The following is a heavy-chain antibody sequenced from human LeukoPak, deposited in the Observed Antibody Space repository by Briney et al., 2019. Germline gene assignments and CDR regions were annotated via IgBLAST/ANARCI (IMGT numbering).Heavy chain of an antibody. V-gene: IGHV3-30-3*01. D-gene: IGHD3-10*01. Sequence: PGRSLRLSCAASGFTFSSYAMHWVRQAPGKGLEWVAVISYDGSNKYYADSVKGRFTISRDNAKNSLYLQMNSLRAEDTAVYYCANYGSGSRHWGQGTLVTVSS. CDR1: GFTFSSYA. J-gene: IGHJ4*02. CDR3: ANYGSGSRH. CDR2: ISYDGSNK.